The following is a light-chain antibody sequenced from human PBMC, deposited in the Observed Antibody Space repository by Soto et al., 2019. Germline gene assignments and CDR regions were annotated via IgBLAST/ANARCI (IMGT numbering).Light chain of an antibody. J-gene: IGLJ2*01. CDR3: AAWDGSLNGWV. CDR2: SND. Sequence: QSVLTQAPSASGTPGQRVTISCSGSSSNIGSNTVSWYQQVPGTAPKLLIYSNDQRPSGVPDRFSGSKSGTSASLAIGGLQSDDEADYYCAAWDGSLNGWVLGGGTKLTVL. CDR1: SSNIGSNT. V-gene: IGLV1-44*01.